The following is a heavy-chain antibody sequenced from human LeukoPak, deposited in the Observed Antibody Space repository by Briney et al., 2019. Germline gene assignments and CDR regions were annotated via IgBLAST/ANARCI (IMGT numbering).Heavy chain of an antibody. CDR2: IYYSGST. CDR3: ASGLYFDWLSLDY. Sequence: SETLSLTCTVSGGSVGSSSYYWSWIRQPPGKGLEWIGYIYYSGSTNYNPSLKSRVTISVDTSKNQFSLKLSSVTAADTAVYYCASGLYFDWLSLDYWGQGTLVTVSS. D-gene: IGHD3-9*01. J-gene: IGHJ4*02. V-gene: IGHV4-61*01. CDR1: GGSVGSSSYY.